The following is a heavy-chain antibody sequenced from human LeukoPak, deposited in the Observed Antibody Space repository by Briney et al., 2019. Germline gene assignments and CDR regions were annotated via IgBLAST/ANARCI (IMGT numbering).Heavy chain of an antibody. J-gene: IGHJ4*02. D-gene: IGHD5-18*01. CDR2: IYHSGST. V-gene: IGHV4-30-2*01. Sequence: SETLSLTCAVSGGSISSGGYSWSWIRQPPGKGLEWIGYIYHSGSTYYNPSLKSRVTISVDRSKNQFSLKLSSVTAADTAVYYCARGSSGYSYGLWGQGTLVTVSS. CDR3: ARGSSGYSYGL. CDR1: GGSISSGGYS.